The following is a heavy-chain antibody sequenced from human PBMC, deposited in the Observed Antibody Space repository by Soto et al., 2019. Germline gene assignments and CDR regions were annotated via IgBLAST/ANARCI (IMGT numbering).Heavy chain of an antibody. J-gene: IGHJ6*03. D-gene: IGHD6-6*01. Sequence: ASVKVSCKAFGYTFTSYDINWVRQATGQGLEWMGWMNPNSGNTGYAQKFQGRVTMTRNTSISTAYMELSSLRSEDTAVYYCARAWGSSYYYYMDVWGKGTTVTVSS. CDR2: MNPNSGNT. CDR3: ARAWGSSYYYYMDV. V-gene: IGHV1-8*01. CDR1: GYTFTSYD.